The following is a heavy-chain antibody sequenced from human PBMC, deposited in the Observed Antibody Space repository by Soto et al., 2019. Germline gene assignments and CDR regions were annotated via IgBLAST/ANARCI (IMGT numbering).Heavy chain of an antibody. J-gene: IGHJ4*02. Sequence: SETVSLTCTVSGGSISSDGYYWSWIRQHPGKGLEWIGYIFYSGTIYYNPSLESRVTISVDSSKNQLSLKLTSVTAADTAVYYCTREGRLTTSDSDYSGQGTLVTVSS. CDR3: TREGRLTTSDSDY. CDR1: GGSISSDGYY. V-gene: IGHV4-31*03. D-gene: IGHD4-17*01. CDR2: IFYSGTI.